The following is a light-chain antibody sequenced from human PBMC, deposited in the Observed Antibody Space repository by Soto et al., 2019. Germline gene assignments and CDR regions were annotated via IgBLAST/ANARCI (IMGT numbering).Light chain of an antibody. J-gene: IGKJ2*01. V-gene: IGKV1-39*01. CDR3: QQSYSTPYT. CDR2: AAS. CDR1: QSISIY. Sequence: DIQVTQSPSSLSASVGDRVTITCRASQSISIYLNWYQQKPGKAPKVLIYAASSLQTGVPSRFSGSGSGTDFSLTISSLQPEDFASYYCQQSYSTPYTFGQGTKLEIK.